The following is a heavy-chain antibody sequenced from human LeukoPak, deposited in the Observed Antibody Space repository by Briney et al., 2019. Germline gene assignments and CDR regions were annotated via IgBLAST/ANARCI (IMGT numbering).Heavy chain of an antibody. D-gene: IGHD3-3*01. CDR3: AKGSREWLFLYFYYYYMDV. CDR1: GFTFSSYA. CDR2: ISGSGGST. J-gene: IGHJ6*03. Sequence: GGSLRLSCAASGFTFSSYAMSWVRQAPGKGLEWVSAISGSGGSTYYADSVKGRFTISRDNSKNTLYLQMNSLRAEDTAVYYCAKGSREWLFLYFYYYYMDVWGKGTTVTVSS. V-gene: IGHV3-23*01.